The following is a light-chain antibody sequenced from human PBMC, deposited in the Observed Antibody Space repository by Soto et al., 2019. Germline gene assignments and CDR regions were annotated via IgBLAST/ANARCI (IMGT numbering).Light chain of an antibody. J-gene: IGLJ2*01. Sequence: SYELTQPPSVSVAPGQTATISCGETNIDSRTVHWYQQKPGQAPLLVVYDNSFRPSGIPNRFSGSNSGNTATLTISRVEAGDEADYYCQVWDDSLNAVVFGGGTKLTVL. CDR2: DNS. CDR3: QVWDDSLNAVV. CDR1: NIDSRT. V-gene: IGLV3-21*02.